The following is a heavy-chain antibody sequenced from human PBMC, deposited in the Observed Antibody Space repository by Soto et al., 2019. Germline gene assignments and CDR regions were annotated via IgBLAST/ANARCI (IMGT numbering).Heavy chain of an antibody. CDR2: LIPAVGIP. J-gene: IGHJ4*02. Sequence: QVQLLQSGAEVKKPGSSVRVSCKASGGTFNSYAFSWVRHAPGQGLEWMGGLIPAVGIPNYAQKFQGRVTLSADASTGTAYMELRGLRSEDSAVYYCASGEGRHLLDYWGQETRVTVSS. CDR1: GGTFNSYA. V-gene: IGHV1-69*01. D-gene: IGHD3-3*01. CDR3: ASGEGRHLLDY.